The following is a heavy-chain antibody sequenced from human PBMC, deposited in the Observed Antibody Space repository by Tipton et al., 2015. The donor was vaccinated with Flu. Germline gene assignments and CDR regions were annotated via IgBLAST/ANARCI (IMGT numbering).Heavy chain of an antibody. Sequence: QLEQSGAEGKKPGESLKISCKGSGYSFTSYWIVWVRQTPEKGLEWMGLIYVGDSNTKYIPSFEGQVTISVDKSISTAYVQWSGLKASATAMYWCVRLPIEGVKGPFFSGGKYFYNGLDVGGQGTTVTVS. CDR3: VRLPIEGVKGPFFSGGKYFYNGLDV. CDR2: IYVGDSNT. V-gene: IGHV5-51*01. J-gene: IGHJ6*02. D-gene: IGHD2-15*01. CDR1: GYSFTSYW.